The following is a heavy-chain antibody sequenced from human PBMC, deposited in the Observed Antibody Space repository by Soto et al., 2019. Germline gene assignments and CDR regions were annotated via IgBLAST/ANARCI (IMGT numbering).Heavy chain of an antibody. CDR3: ARRVSGIHVWGSYRPPRKNNYFDY. Sequence: GESLKISCKGSGYSFTSYWIGWVRQMPGKGLEWMGIIYPGDSDTRYSPSFQGQVTISADKSISTAYLQWSSLKASDTAMYYCARRVSGIHVWGSYRPPRKNNYFDYWGQGTLVTVSS. CDR1: GYSFTSYW. J-gene: IGHJ4*02. D-gene: IGHD3-16*02. V-gene: IGHV5-51*01. CDR2: IYPGDSDT.